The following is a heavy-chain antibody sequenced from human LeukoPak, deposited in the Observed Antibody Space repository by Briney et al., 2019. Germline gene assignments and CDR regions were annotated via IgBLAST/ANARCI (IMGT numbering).Heavy chain of an antibody. V-gene: IGHV1-18*01. CDR3: AREDCSGGSCYSDLHDAFDI. J-gene: IGHJ3*02. CDR1: GYTFTSYG. D-gene: IGHD2-15*01. CDR2: ISAYNGNT. Sequence: ASVKVSCKASGYTFTSYGISWVRQAPGQGLEWMGWISAYNGNTNYAQKLQGRVTMTTDTSTSTAYMELRSLRSDDTAVYYCAREDCSGGSCYSDLHDAFDIWGQGTMVTVSS.